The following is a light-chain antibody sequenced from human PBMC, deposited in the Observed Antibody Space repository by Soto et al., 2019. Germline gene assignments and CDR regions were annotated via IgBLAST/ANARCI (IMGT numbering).Light chain of an antibody. J-gene: IGLJ1*01. Sequence: QSALTQSASVSGSPGQSITISCTGTSSDVGSYNLVSWYQLHPGKAPKLMIYEGSKRPSGVSNRFSGSKSGNTASLTISGLQAEDEADYYCCSYAGSITVYVFGTGTKVTVL. V-gene: IGLV2-23*01. CDR2: EGS. CDR3: CSYAGSITVYV. CDR1: SSDVGSYNL.